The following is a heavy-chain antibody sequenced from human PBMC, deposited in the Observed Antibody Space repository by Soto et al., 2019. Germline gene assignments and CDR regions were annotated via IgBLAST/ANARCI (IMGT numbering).Heavy chain of an antibody. CDR2: MYHNGGY. CDR1: GASISSRSW. D-gene: IGHD2-21*01. Sequence: QVQLQESGPGLVKPSETLSLTCAVSGASISSRSWWTWVRQPPGKGLEWIGEMYHNGGYNSNPSRKSRVTISTDTSKNPFSLTLTSVTAADTAMYYCTCCGHDYKIDNWGQGSLVTVSS. J-gene: IGHJ4*02. V-gene: IGHV4-4*02. CDR3: TCCGHDYKIDN.